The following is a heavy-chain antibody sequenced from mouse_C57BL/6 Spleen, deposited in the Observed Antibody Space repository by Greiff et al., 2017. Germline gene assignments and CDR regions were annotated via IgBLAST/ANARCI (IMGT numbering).Heavy chain of an antibody. V-gene: IGHV1-72*01. CDR3: ERESAQATDYFDY. D-gene: IGHD3-2*02. J-gene: IGHJ2*01. CDR1: GYTFTSYW. CDR2: IDPNSGGT. Sequence: QVQLQQPGPELVTPAASVTLSCKASGYTFTSYWMRWVQQRPGRGLEWLGRIDPNSGGTNYNETFKSMATMTVDNHSRTAYMQLSSLTSEDSAVYYGERESAQATDYFDYWGQGTTLTVSS.